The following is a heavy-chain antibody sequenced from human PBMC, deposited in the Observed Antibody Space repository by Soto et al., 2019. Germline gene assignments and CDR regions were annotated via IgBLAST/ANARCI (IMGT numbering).Heavy chain of an antibody. D-gene: IGHD5-12*01. CDR2: ISYDGLNK. CDR3: ASDPKDRYHYYFAG. Sequence: PGGSLRPSCEPSGLTLSPYALHWVRQAPGKGLEWVALISYDGLNKYYADSVKGGFTISSANSKNTLNLQMNTRRTADTAVNFCASDPKDRYHYYFAGRGQ. CDR1: GLTLSPYA. V-gene: IGHV3-30-3*01. J-gene: IGHJ4*02.